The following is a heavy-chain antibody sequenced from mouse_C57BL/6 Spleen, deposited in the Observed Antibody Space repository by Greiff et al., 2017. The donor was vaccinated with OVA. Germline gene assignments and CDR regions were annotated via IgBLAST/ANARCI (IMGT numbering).Heavy chain of an antibody. V-gene: IGHV1-39*01. J-gene: IGHJ1*03. CDR2: INPNYGTT. CDR3: ARGYYGSSAWYFDV. D-gene: IGHD1-1*01. Sequence: VQLQQSGPELVKPGASVKISCKASGYSFTDYNMNWVKQSTGKSLEWIGVINPNYGTTSYNQKFKGKATLTVDQSSSTAYMQLNSLTSEDSAVYYCARGYYGSSAWYFDVWGTGTTVTVSS. CDR1: GYSFTDYN.